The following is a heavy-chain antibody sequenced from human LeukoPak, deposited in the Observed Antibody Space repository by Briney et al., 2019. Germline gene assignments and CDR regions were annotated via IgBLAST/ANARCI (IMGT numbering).Heavy chain of an antibody. V-gene: IGHV4-59*01. CDR2: IYDSGST. CDR1: GGSISSYY. Sequence: NPSETLSLTCTVSGGSISSYYWSWIRQPPGKGLEWIGYIYDSGSTNYNPSLKSRVTISLDTSKNQFSLKLTSVTAADTAVYYCARDCSSTSCYLPDVWGKGTTVTVSS. CDR3: ARDCSSTSCYLPDV. J-gene: IGHJ6*04. D-gene: IGHD2-2*01.